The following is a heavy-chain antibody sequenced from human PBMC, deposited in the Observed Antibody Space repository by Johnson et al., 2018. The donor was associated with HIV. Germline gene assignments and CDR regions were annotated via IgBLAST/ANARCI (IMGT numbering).Heavy chain of an antibody. J-gene: IGHJ3*02. V-gene: IGHV3-74*01. CDR3: TRERDDAFDI. CDR1: EFTFSNFW. Sequence: VQLVESGGGLVHPGGSLRLSCVASEFTFSNFWMHWVRQAPGKGLIWVSRIHPDGSDTASADSVKGRFTISRDNARNTRYLQMHNLGAEDTAVYYCTRERDDAFDIWGQGTMVTVSA. D-gene: IGHD5-24*01. CDR2: IHPDGSDT.